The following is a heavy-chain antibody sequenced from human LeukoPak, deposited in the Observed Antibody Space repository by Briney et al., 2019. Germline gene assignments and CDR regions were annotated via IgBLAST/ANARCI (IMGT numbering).Heavy chain of an antibody. CDR1: GFTFSSYV. CDR3: AKKGIAAADSFDY. Sequence: GESLRLSCAASGFTFSSYVMSWVRQAPGKGQEWVSGISGSGGSTYYADSVKGRFTISRDNSKNPLYLQMNSLRAEDTAIYYCAKKGIAAADSFDYWGQGTLVTVAS. D-gene: IGHD6-13*01. V-gene: IGHV3-23*01. CDR2: ISGSGGST. J-gene: IGHJ4*02.